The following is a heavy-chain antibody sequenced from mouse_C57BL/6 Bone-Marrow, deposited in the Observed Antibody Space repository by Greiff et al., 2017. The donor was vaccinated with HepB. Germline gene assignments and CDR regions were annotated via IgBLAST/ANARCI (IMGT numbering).Heavy chain of an antibody. D-gene: IGHD1-1*01. CDR2: ISSGGDYI. V-gene: IGHV5-9-1*02. J-gene: IGHJ2*01. CDR3: TRYYYGSSYYFDY. Sequence: DVMLVESGEGLVKPGGSLKLSCAASGFTFSSYAMSWVRQTPEKRLEWVAYISSGGDYIYYADTVKGRFTISRDNDRNTLYLQMSSLKSEDTAMYYCTRYYYGSSYYFDYWGQGTTLTVSS. CDR1: GFTFSSYA.